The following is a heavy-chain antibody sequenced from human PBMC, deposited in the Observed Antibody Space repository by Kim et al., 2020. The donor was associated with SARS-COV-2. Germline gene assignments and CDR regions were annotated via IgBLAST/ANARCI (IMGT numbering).Heavy chain of an antibody. CDR1: GGSISSSSYY. D-gene: IGHD4-17*01. CDR3: ARFYTGGTVTTASRPFDY. J-gene: IGHJ4*02. CDR2: IYYSGST. Sequence: SETLSLTCTVSGGSISSSSYYWGWIRQPPGKGLEWIGSIYYSGSTYYNPSLKSRVTISVDTSKNQFSLKLSSVTAADTAVYYCARFYTGGTVTTASRPFDYWGKGTLVAVSS. V-gene: IGHV4-39*01.